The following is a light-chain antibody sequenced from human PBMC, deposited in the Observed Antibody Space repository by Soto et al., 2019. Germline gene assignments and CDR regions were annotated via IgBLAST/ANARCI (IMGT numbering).Light chain of an antibody. CDR3: QQYNSYPWT. V-gene: IGKV1-5*01. Sequence: DIQMTQSPSILSASVGDRVTISCRASQSISSWLAWYQQKPGKAPNLLIFDASTLETGVPSRFSGSEAETEFTLTISGLQPDDFATYDCQQYNSYPWTFGQGTTVEIK. J-gene: IGKJ1*01. CDR2: DAS. CDR1: QSISSW.